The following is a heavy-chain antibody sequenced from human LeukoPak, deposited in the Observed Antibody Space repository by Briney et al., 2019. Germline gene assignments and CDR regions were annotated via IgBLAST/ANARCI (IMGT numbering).Heavy chain of an antibody. Sequence: SVKVSCKASGGTFSSYAISWVRQAPGQGLEWMGGIIPIFGTANYAQKFQGRVTITADESTSTAYMELSSLRSEGTAVYYCARDDYRYDSSGYPLYYFDYWGQGTLVTVSS. V-gene: IGHV1-69*13. CDR2: IIPIFGTA. CDR3: ARDDYRYDSSGYPLYYFDY. D-gene: IGHD3-22*01. CDR1: GGTFSSYA. J-gene: IGHJ4*02.